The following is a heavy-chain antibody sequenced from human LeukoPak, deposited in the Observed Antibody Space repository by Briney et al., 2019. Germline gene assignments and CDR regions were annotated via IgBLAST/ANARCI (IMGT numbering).Heavy chain of an antibody. J-gene: IGHJ3*02. D-gene: IGHD2/OR15-2a*01. CDR3: AEDLSVGNPTDAFDI. CDR2: ISGSGGST. V-gene: IGHV3-23*01. Sequence: GGSLRLSCAASGFTLSSYAMSWVRQAPGKGLEWVSAISGSGGSTYYADSVKGRFTISRDNSKNTLYLQMNSLRAEDTAVYYCAEDLSVGNPTDAFDIWGQGTMVTVSS. CDR1: GFTLSSYA.